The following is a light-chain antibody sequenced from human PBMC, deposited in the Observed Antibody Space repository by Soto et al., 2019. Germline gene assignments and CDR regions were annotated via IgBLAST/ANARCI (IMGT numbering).Light chain of an antibody. CDR2: AVS. CDR1: SSDVGGYNY. CDR3: SSYTSSSTYV. Sequence: QSALTQPASVSGSPGQSITISCTGTSSDVGGYNYVSWYQQHPGKAPKLMIYAVSNRPSGVSNRFSGSKSGNTASLTISGLHAEDEADYYCSSYTSSSTYVFGTGTKVTVL. V-gene: IGLV2-14*01. J-gene: IGLJ1*01.